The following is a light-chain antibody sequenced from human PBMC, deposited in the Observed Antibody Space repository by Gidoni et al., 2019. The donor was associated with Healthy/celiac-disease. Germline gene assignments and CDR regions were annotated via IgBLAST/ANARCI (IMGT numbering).Light chain of an antibody. CDR3: QQYGSSPLT. Sequence: EIVLTQSPGTLSLSPGERATLSCRASQSVSSSHLAWYQQKPGQAPRLLIYGASSRATGLPDRFSGSGSGTDFTLTISRLEPEDFAVYYCQQYGSSPLTFGGGTKVEIK. V-gene: IGKV3-20*01. CDR1: QSVSSSH. J-gene: IGKJ4*01. CDR2: GAS.